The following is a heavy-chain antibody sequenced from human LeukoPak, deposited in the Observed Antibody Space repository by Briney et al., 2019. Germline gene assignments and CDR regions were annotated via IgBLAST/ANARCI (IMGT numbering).Heavy chain of an antibody. V-gene: IGHV1-24*01. Sequence: ASVKVSCKASGYTFTGYYMHWVRQAPGQGLEWMGGFDPEDGETIYAQKFQGRVTMTEDTSTDTAYMGLSSLRSEDTAVYYCATDRFSGWYQLGYWGQGTLVTVSS. CDR3: ATDRFSGWYQLGY. D-gene: IGHD6-19*01. CDR2: FDPEDGET. CDR1: GYTFTGYY. J-gene: IGHJ4*02.